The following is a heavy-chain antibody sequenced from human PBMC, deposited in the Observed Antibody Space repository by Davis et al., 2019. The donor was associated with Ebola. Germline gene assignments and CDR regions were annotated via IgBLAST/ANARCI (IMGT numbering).Heavy chain of an antibody. J-gene: IGHJ5*02. CDR3: ARAVTMVLPSGWFDP. V-gene: IGHV1-18*01. CDR2: INSHNGNT. D-gene: IGHD3-10*01. CDR1: GYTFRSYG. Sequence: AASVKVSCKASGYTFRSYGISWVRQAPGQWLEWMGWINSHNGNTNYAQNLQGRVTMTTDTSTSTAYMEVRSLRYDDTAVYYCARAVTMVLPSGWFDPWGQGTLVTVSS.